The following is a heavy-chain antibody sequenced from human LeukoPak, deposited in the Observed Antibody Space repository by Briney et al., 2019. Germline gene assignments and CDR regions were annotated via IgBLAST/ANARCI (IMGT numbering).Heavy chain of an antibody. V-gene: IGHV3-30*18. D-gene: IGHD2-8*02. CDR1: GFTFSSYG. CDR2: ISYDGSNK. Sequence: GRSLRLSCAASGFTFSSYGMHWVRQAPGKGLEWVAVISYDGSNKYYADSVKGRFTISRDNSKSTLYLQMNSLRAEDTAVYYCAKTLLVRGGAFDIWGQGTMVTVSS. CDR3: AKTLLVRGGAFDI. J-gene: IGHJ3*02.